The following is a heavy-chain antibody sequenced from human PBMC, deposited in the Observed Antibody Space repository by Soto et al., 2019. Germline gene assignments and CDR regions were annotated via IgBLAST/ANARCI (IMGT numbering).Heavy chain of an antibody. CDR2: ISAYNGNT. J-gene: IGHJ3*02. V-gene: IGHV1-18*01. Sequence: SVKVSCKASGYTFTSYGISWVRQAPGQGLEWMGWISAYNGNTNYAQKLQGRVTMTTDTSTSTAYMELRSLRSDDTAVYYCARSVPYYYDSSGYYNDAFDIWGQGTMVTVSS. CDR1: GYTFTSYG. D-gene: IGHD3-22*01. CDR3: ARSVPYYYDSSGYYNDAFDI.